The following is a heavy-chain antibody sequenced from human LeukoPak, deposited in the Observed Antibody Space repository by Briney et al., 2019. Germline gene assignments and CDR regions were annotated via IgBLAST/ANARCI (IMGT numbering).Heavy chain of an antibody. J-gene: IGHJ6*02. Sequence: GRSLRLSCAASGFTFDDYAMHWVRQAPGKGLEWVSGISWNSGSIGYADSVKGPFTISRDNAKNSLYLQMNSLRAEDTALYYCAKDKYSSVLGMDVWGQGTTVTVSS. V-gene: IGHV3-9*01. CDR2: ISWNSGSI. D-gene: IGHD6-19*01. CDR1: GFTFDDYA. CDR3: AKDKYSSVLGMDV.